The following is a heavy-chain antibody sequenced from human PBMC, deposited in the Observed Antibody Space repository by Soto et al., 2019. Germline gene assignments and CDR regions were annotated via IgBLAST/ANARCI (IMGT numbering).Heavy chain of an antibody. J-gene: IGHJ6*02. CDR3: ARGIRIAARPGYYYYYGMDV. CDR1: GFTFSDYY. Sequence: GGSLRLSCAASGFTFSDYYMSWIRQAPGKGLEWVSYISSSGSTIYYADSVKGRFTISRDNAKNSLYLQMNSLRAEDTAVYYCARGIRIAARPGYYYYYGMDVWGQGTTVTVSS. V-gene: IGHV3-11*01. CDR2: ISSSGSTI. D-gene: IGHD6-6*01.